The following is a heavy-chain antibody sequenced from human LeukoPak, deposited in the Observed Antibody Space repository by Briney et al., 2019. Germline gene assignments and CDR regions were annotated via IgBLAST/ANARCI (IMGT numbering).Heavy chain of an antibody. J-gene: IGHJ4*02. D-gene: IGHD2-2*01. CDR3: AKDHCSRTNCYAGPDY. CDR2: LIRGGGTT. V-gene: IGHV3-23*01. Sequence: PGGSLRLSCAASGFTFSSYAMNWVRQAPGKGLEWVSGLIRGGGTTHYADSVKGRFTISSDYSSNTLYLQMNSLRPEDTALYYRAKDHCSRTNCYAGPDYWGQGTLVTVSS. CDR1: GFTFSSYA.